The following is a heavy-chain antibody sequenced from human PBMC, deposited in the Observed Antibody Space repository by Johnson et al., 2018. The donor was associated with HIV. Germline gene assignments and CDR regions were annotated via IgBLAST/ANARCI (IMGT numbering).Heavy chain of an antibody. D-gene: IGHD4-23*01. CDR1: GFIVSSNY. V-gene: IGHV3-66*01. J-gene: IGHJ3*02. Sequence: VQLVESGGGLVQPGGSLRLSCAASGFIVSSNYMSWVRQAPGKGLEWVSGIYSGGSTYYADSVKGRFTISRDNSKNTLYLQMNSLRAGDTAVYYCARGISGNSDAFDIWGQGTMVTVSS. CDR3: ARGISGNSDAFDI. CDR2: IYSGGST.